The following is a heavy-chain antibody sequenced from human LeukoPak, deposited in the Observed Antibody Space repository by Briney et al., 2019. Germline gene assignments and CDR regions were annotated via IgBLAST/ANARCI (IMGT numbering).Heavy chain of an antibody. J-gene: IGHJ4*02. V-gene: IGHV4-59*01. CDR1: GGSISSYY. Sequence: SETLSLTCTVSGGSISSYYWSWIRQPPGKGLEWIGYIYYSGSTNYNPSLKSRVTISVDTSKNQFSLKLSSVTAADTAVYYCASSVRGVRIDYWGQGTLVTVSS. CDR2: IYYSGST. CDR3: ASSVRGVRIDY. D-gene: IGHD3-10*01.